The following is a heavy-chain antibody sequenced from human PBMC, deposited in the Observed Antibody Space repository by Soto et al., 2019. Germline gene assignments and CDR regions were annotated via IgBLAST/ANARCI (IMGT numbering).Heavy chain of an antibody. CDR3: AREAYDSSGRFDP. V-gene: IGHV4-30-4*01. Sequence: SETLSLTCTVSGGSISSGDYYWSWIRQPPGKGLEWIGYIYYSGSTYYNPSLKSRVTISVDTSKNQFSLKLSSVTAADTAVYYCAREAYDSSGRFDPWGQGTLVTVSS. J-gene: IGHJ5*02. CDR2: IYYSGST. D-gene: IGHD3-22*01. CDR1: GGSISSGDYY.